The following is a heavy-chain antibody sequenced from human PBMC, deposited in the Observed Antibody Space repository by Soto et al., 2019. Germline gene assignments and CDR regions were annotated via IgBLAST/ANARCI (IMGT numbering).Heavy chain of an antibody. J-gene: IGHJ6*02. Sequence: PGGSLRLSCAASGFTFSSYEMNWVRQAPGKGLEWVSYISGSGSTIYYADSVKGRFTISRDNAKNSLYLQMNSLRAEDTAVYYCARDSIAVAGIGYYYYGMDVWGQGTTVTVSS. CDR2: ISGSGSTI. CDR3: ARDSIAVAGIGYYYYGMDV. V-gene: IGHV3-48*03. CDR1: GFTFSSYE. D-gene: IGHD6-19*01.